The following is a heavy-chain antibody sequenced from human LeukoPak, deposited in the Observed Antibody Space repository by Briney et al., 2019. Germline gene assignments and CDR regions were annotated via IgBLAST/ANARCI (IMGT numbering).Heavy chain of an antibody. CDR3: ARVSDSRAVGPFDY. CDR2: IYYTGST. J-gene: IGHJ4*02. CDR1: GGSISSNSYY. D-gene: IGHD3-10*01. Sequence: PSETLSLTCAVSGGSISSNSYYWGWIRQSPGKGLEWIANIYYTGSTYYNPSLKSRITISVDTSTSQFSLELSSVTAADTAIYYCARVSDSRAVGPFDYWGQGTLVTVSS. V-gene: IGHV4-39*07.